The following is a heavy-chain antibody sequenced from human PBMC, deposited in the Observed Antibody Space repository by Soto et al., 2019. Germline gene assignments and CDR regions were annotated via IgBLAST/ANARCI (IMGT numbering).Heavy chain of an antibody. D-gene: IGHD3-22*01. J-gene: IGHJ2*01. V-gene: IGHV5-51*01. CDR2: IYPGDSDT. Sequence: GESLKISCKGSGYSFTIYWIGWVRQMPGKGLEWMGIIYPGDSDTRYSPSFQGQVTISADKSISTAYLQWSSLKASDTAMYYCAXLTNYYDSSGANWYFDLWGRGTLVTVSS. CDR1: GYSFTIYW. CDR3: AXLTNYYDSSGANWYFDL.